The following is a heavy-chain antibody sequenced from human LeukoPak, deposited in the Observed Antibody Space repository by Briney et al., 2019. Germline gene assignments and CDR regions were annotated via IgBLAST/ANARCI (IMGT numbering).Heavy chain of an antibody. D-gene: IGHD1-26*01. CDR1: GFIFSDYW. Sequence: QAGGSLRLSCAASGFIFSDYWMQWVRQAPGKGLVWVSRINTDGGFTRYADSVQGRFIISRDTAKNTLFLQMNSLRAEDTAVYYCAREAKVGGALQYWGQGILVTVSS. V-gene: IGHV3-74*01. CDR3: AREAKVGGALQY. J-gene: IGHJ4*02. CDR2: INTDGGFT.